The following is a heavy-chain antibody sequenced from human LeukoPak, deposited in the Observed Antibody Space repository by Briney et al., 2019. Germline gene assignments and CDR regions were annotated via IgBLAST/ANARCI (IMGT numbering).Heavy chain of an antibody. V-gene: IGHV3-11*04. D-gene: IGHD3-16*02. CDR1: GFSFSDYY. CDR3: ARAGFLITFGGVIS. CDR2: ISSSGSTI. J-gene: IGHJ5*02. Sequence: GGSLRLSCAASGFSFSDYYMSWIRQAPGKGLEWVCSISSSGSTIYYADSVKGRFTISRDNAKNSLYLQMNSLRAEDTAIYYCARAGFLITFGGVISWGQGTLVTVSS.